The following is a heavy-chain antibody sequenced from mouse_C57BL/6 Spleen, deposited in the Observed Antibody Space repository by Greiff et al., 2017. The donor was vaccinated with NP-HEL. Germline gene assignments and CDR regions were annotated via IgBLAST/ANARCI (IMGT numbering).Heavy chain of an antibody. CDR1: GYTFTNYW. J-gene: IGHJ2*01. D-gene: IGHD3-2*02. V-gene: IGHV1-63*01. CDR2: MYPGGGYT. Sequence: VQRVESGAELVRPGTSVKMSCKASGYTFTNYWIGWAKQRPGHGLEWIGDMYPGGGYTNYNEKFKGKATLTADKSSSTAYMQFSSLTSEDSAIYYWARSGENEEYYFDYWGQGTTLTVSS. CDR3: ARSGENEEYYFDY.